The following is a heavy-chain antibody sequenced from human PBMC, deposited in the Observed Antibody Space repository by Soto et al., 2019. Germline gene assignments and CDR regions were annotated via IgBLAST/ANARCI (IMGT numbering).Heavy chain of an antibody. V-gene: IGHV4-28*01. J-gene: IGHJ6*02. CDR1: GYSISSSNW. CDR3: RRSSRYSTDV. CDR2: IYYSGTT. Sequence: SETLSLTCAVSGYSISSSNWWGWIRQPPGKGLEWIGYIYYSGTTYYNPSLKSRVTMSVDTSKNQFSLKLTSVTAVDTAAYYCRRSSRYSTDVWGQGITVTVSS. D-gene: IGHD2-2*01.